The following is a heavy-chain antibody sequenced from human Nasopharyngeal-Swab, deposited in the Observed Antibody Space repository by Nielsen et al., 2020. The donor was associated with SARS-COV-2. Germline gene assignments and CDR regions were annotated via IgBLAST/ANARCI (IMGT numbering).Heavy chain of an antibody. CDR2: VYYSGTT. J-gene: IGHJ6*03. D-gene: IGHD1-26*01. V-gene: IGHV4-39*07. CDR3: AREWYSGNYLGPDYMDV. CDR1: GGSITFSSYY. Sequence: SETLSLTCTVSGGSITFSSYYWGWIRQPPGKGLEWIGAVYYSGTTYYNPSLKSRVTISVDTSKNQFSLRVTSVTAADTAVYYCAREWYSGNYLGPDYMDVWGKGTTVTVSS.